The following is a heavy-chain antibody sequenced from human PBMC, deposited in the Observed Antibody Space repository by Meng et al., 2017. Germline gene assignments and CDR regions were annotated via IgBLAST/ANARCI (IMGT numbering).Heavy chain of an antibody. J-gene: IGHJ4*02. D-gene: IGHD6-19*01. CDR1: GFTFSDYY. CDR3: ARCQEQWLPFDY. CDR2: ISSSGSTI. V-gene: IGHV3-11*01. Sequence: VKLVESGRGLGKAGGSLRLSCAASGFTFSDYYMSWLRQAPGKGLGWVSYISSSGSTIYYADSVKGRFTISRDNAKNSLYLQMNSLRAEDTAVYYCARCQEQWLPFDYWGQGTLVTVSS.